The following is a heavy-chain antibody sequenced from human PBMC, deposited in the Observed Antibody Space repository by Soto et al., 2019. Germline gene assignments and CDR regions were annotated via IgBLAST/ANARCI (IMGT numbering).Heavy chain of an antibody. CDR2: ISVYNGNT. V-gene: IGHV1-18*01. CDR1: GYIFSSYD. Sequence: QVQLVQSGAEVKKPGASVKVSCKTSGYIFSSYDISWVRQAPGQGLEWMGWISVYNGNTKNDQKYQGRVTLTRDTSTNTAHMEVRSLSSDDTAVYYCARDGQDAFDIWGQGTMVTVSS. J-gene: IGHJ3*02. CDR3: ARDGQDAFDI.